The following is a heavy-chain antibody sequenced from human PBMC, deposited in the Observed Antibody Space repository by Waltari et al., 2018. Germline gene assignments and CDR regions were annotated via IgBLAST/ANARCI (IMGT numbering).Heavy chain of an antibody. V-gene: IGHV3-48*01. Sequence: EVQLVESGGGLVQPGGSLRLSCAASGFSFSSYSMTWVRQAPGEGLEWLSYITTTSSTPYYADSVRGRFTISRDDAENSLYLQMNSLRGEDTAVYYCASMRGYSYGYYFEHWGQGMLVTVSS. D-gene: IGHD5-18*01. CDR3: ASMRGYSYGYYFEH. CDR1: GFSFSSYS. CDR2: ITTTSSTP. J-gene: IGHJ4*02.